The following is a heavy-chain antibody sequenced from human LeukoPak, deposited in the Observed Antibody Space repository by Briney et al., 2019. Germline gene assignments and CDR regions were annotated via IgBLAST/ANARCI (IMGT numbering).Heavy chain of an antibody. V-gene: IGHV3-74*01. CDR1: GFTFSSSW. Sequence: GGSLRLSCAASGFTFSSSWIHLDRHAPGKGLVWVSRINPDGSGTDYADSVKGRFTISRDNARNTLYLQMNSLRAEDTAVYYCVRNLGGPLDYWGQGTLVTVSS. J-gene: IGHJ4*02. CDR3: VRNLGGPLDY. CDR2: INPDGSGT.